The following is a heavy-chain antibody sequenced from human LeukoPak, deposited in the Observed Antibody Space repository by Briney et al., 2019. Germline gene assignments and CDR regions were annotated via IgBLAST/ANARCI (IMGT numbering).Heavy chain of an antibody. Sequence: GGSLRLSCAASGFTFSRYAMSWVRQAPGKGLEWVSAISGSGGTTYYADSVKGRFTISRDNSKNTLFVQMNSLRVEDTTVYYCASLIAVAGSDSAGDYWGQGTLVTVSS. D-gene: IGHD6-19*01. CDR1: GFTFSRYA. CDR3: ASLIAVAGSDSAGDY. V-gene: IGHV3-23*01. J-gene: IGHJ4*02. CDR2: ISGSGGTT.